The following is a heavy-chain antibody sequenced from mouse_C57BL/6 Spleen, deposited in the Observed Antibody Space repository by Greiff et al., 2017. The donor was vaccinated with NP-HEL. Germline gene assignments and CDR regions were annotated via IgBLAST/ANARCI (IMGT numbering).Heavy chain of an antibody. CDR1: GFTFSDFY. Sequence: EVQGVESGGGLVQSGRSLRLSCATSGFTFSDFYMEWVRQAPGKGLEWIAASRNKANDYTTEYSASVKGRFIVSRDTSQSILYLQMNALRAEDTAIYYCARDYGSSYGYFDVWGTGTTVTVSS. D-gene: IGHD1-1*01. V-gene: IGHV7-1*01. J-gene: IGHJ1*03. CDR2: SRNKANDYTT. CDR3: ARDYGSSYGYFDV.